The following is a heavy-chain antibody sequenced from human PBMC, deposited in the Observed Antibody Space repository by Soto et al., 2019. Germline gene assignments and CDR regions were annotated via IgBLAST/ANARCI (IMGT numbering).Heavy chain of an antibody. V-gene: IGHV3-21*01. J-gene: IGHJ3*02. CDR3: AGQKDAFHI. CDR2: ISGSSAYI. Sequence: EVQLVESGGGLVKPGGSVRLSCAASGFTFTSYSMNWVRQAPGKGLEWVSSISGSSAYIYYADSVKGRFTISRDNAKNSLYLQMNSLRAEDTAVYYCAGQKDAFHIWGQGTMVTVSS. CDR1: GFTFTSYS.